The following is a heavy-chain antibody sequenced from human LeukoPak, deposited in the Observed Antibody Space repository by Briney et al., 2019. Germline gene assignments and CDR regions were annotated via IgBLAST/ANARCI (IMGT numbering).Heavy chain of an antibody. CDR1: GGSISSGGYS. V-gene: IGHV4-30-2*01. D-gene: IGHD3-9*01. J-gene: IGHJ4*02. CDR2: IYHSGST. Sequence: PSETLSLTCAVSGGSISSGGYSWSWIRQPPGKGLEWIGYIYHSGSTYYNPSLKSRVTISVDRYKNQFPLKLSSVTAADTAVYYCARELPTGWVDYWGQGTLVTVSS. CDR3: ARELPTGWVDY.